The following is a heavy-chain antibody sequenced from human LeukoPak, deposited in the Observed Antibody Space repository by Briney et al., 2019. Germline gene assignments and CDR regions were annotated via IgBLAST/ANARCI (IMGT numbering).Heavy chain of an antibody. CDR2: IIPNSGGT. Sequence: ASVKVSCKASGYTFTGYYMHWVRQAPGQGLEWMGWIIPNSGGTNYAQKFQGRVTMTRDTSISTAYMELSRLISDDTAVYYCARAGYYATSGPDYWGQGTLVTVSS. D-gene: IGHD3-22*01. CDR3: ARAGYYATSGPDY. CDR1: GYTFTGYY. V-gene: IGHV1-2*02. J-gene: IGHJ4*02.